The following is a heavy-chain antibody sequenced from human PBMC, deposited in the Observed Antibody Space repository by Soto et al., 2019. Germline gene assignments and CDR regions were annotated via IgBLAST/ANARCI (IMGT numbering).Heavy chain of an antibody. CDR3: ARETLSFGSALDV. V-gene: IGHV3-43*01. Sequence: GSLRLSCAASGFRFDDYNIHWVRQAPGKGLEWVSLITWNGGNTYYADSVKGRFTISRDGTTESVSLQMTSLKREDTGLYYCARETLSFGSALDVWGQGTMVTVSS. CDR2: ITWNGGNT. CDR1: GFRFDDYN. J-gene: IGHJ6*02. D-gene: IGHD3-3*01.